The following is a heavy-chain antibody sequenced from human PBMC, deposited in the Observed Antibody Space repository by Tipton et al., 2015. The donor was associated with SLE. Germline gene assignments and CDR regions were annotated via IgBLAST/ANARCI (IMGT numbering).Heavy chain of an antibody. Sequence: TLSLTCTVSGGSISSYYWSWIRQPPGKGLEWIGYIYYSGSTNYNPSLKSRVTISVDTSKNQFSLKLNSVTAADTAVYYCARSGHFLPGYSSGFDYWGQGNLVTVSS. J-gene: IGHJ4*02. CDR3: ARSGHFLPGYSSGFDY. CDR2: IYYSGST. V-gene: IGHV4-59*01. D-gene: IGHD6-19*01. CDR1: GGSISSYY.